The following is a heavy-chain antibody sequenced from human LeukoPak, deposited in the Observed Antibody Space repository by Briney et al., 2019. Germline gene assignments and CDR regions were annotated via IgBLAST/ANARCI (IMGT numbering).Heavy chain of an antibody. D-gene: IGHD1-1*01. J-gene: IGHJ4*02. Sequence: GASVTVSCTASGYTFTSYGISWVRQAPGQGLEWMGWISAYNGNTNYAQKFQGRVNMTTDTSTSTAYMELRSLRSDDTAVYYCARDLSAAGTGQRYFDYWGQGTLVTVSS. CDR1: GYTFTSYG. CDR3: ARDLSAAGTGQRYFDY. CDR2: ISAYNGNT. V-gene: IGHV1-18*01.